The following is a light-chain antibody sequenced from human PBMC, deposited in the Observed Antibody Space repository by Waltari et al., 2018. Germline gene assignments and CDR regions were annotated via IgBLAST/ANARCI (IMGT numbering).Light chain of an antibody. CDR3: QQYNTYSS. J-gene: IGKJ2*01. CDR1: QSISNY. Sequence: DIQATQFTSVLSASVGDRVTITCRASQSISNYLAWYQQKPGKAPNLLIYKASILKSGVSSRFSGSGSGTQFTLTISSLQPGDFATYFCQQYNTYSSFGQGTKLEIK. CDR2: KAS. V-gene: IGKV1-5*03.